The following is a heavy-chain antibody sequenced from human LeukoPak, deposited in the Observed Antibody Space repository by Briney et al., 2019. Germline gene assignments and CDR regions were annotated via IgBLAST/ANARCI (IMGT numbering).Heavy chain of an antibody. V-gene: IGHV1-24*01. CDR3: ATGGAYCGGDCYSFDY. Sequence: ASVKVSCKVSGYTLTELSMHWVRQAPGKGLEWMGGFDPEDGETIYAQKFQGRVTMTEDTSTDTAYVELSSLRSEDTAVYYCATGGAYCGGDCYSFDYWGQGTLVTVSS. D-gene: IGHD2-21*02. CDR1: GYTLTELS. J-gene: IGHJ4*02. CDR2: FDPEDGET.